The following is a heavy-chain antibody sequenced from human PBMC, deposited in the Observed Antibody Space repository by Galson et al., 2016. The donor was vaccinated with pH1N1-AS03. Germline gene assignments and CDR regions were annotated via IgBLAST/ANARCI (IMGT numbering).Heavy chain of an antibody. Sequence: ETLSLTCSVSSGSISGYYWSWIRQPPGKGLEWIGYIYYSGSTNYHPSLRSRLTISLDTSKNQISLELSSVSAADTAVYYCARHGRPHSGVLTALTAFDYWGPGALVTVSS. CDR2: IYYSGST. CDR3: ARHGRPHSGVLTALTAFDY. CDR1: SGSISGYY. V-gene: IGHV4-59*08. D-gene: IGHD3-9*01. J-gene: IGHJ4*02.